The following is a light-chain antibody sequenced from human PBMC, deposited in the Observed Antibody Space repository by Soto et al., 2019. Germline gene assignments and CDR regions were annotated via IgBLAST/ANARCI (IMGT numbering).Light chain of an antibody. CDR1: QSISSY. Sequence: DIQMTQSPSSLSASVGDRVTITCRASQSISSYLTWYQQKPGKAPKLLIYAASSLQSGVPSRFSGSGSGTDFTLTISSLQPEDFATYYCQQRYSTPRTFGGGPKVEIK. CDR2: AAS. CDR3: QQRYSTPRT. V-gene: IGKV1-39*01. J-gene: IGKJ4*01.